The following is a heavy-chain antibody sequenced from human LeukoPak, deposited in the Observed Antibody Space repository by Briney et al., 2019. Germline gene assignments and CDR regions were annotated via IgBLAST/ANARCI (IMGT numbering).Heavy chain of an antibody. J-gene: IGHJ6*03. V-gene: IGHV3-30*04. CDR2: ISYDGSNK. CDR1: GFTFSSYA. CDR3: ARADRTYYYMDV. Sequence: AGGSLRLSCAASGFTFSSYAMHWVRQAPGKGLEWVAVISYDGSNKYYADSVKGRFTISRDNSKNTLYLQMNSLRAEDTAVYYCARADRTYYYMDVWGKGTTVTISS.